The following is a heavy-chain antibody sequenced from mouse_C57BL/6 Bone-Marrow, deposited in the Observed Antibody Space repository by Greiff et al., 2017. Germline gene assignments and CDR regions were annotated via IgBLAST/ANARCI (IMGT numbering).Heavy chain of an antibody. J-gene: IGHJ1*03. CDR2: IHPNSGST. Sequence: QVQLQQPGAELVKPGASVQLSCKASGYTFTSYWMHWVKQRPGQGLEWIGMIHPNSGSTNYNETFKSKATLTVDKSSSTAYMQLSSLTSEDSAVYYCARDDGYYVWYFDGWGTGTTGTVSS. CDR3: ARDDGYYVWYFDG. V-gene: IGHV1-64*01. CDR1: GYTFTSYW. D-gene: IGHD2-3*01.